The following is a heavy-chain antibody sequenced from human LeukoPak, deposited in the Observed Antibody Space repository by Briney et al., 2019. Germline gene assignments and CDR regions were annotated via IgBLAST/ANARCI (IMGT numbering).Heavy chain of an antibody. D-gene: IGHD6-13*01. CDR1: GFTVSSNY. Sequence: GGSLRLSCAASGFTVSSNYMSWVRQAPGKGLEWVSVIYSASSTYYADSVKGRFTISRDNSKNTLYVQMNSLRAEDTAVYYCAKEGYSRGYYSYYYMDVWGKGTTVTVSS. CDR3: AKEGYSRGYYSYYYMDV. J-gene: IGHJ6*03. V-gene: IGHV3-53*05. CDR2: IYSASST.